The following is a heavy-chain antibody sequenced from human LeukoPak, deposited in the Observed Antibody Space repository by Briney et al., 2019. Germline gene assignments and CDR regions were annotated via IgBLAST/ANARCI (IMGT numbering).Heavy chain of an antibody. J-gene: IGHJ5*02. D-gene: IGHD2-2*01. CDR3: ARDVLPAAIGWFDP. CDR2: ISSSSSTI. Sequence: PGGSLRLSCAASGFTFSSYSMNWVRQAPGKGLEWVSYISSSSSTIYYADSVKGRFTISRDNAKNSPYLQMNSLRAEDTAVYYCARDVLPAAIGWFDPWRQGTLVTVSP. V-gene: IGHV3-48*04. CDR1: GFTFSSYS.